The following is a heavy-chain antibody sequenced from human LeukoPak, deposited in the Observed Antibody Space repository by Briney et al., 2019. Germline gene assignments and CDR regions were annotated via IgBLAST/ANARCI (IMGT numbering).Heavy chain of an antibody. V-gene: IGHV3-7*03. CDR1: GFTFSTYW. CDR3: ASDLPPAPWNGMDV. D-gene: IGHD2-2*01. CDR2: IKPDGSEK. Sequence: PGGSLRLSCAASGFTFSTYWMSWVRQAPGKGLEWVANIKPDGSEKYYMDSVKGRFTISRDNSKNTLYLQMNSLGPEDTAVYYCASDLPPAPWNGMDVWGQGTTVTVSS. J-gene: IGHJ6*02.